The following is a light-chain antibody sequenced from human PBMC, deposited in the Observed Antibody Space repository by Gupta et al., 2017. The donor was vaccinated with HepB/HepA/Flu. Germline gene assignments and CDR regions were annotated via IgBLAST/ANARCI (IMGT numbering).Light chain of an antibody. CDR1: QSIYKW. Sequence: DIQMTQSPSTLSASVGDRVTITCRASQSIYKWLAWYQQKPGKVPKLLIYKASSLESGVPSRFSGSGSGTEFTLTISSLQPDDFATYYCLQYNNLFTFGPGTKVYIK. J-gene: IGKJ3*01. CDR2: KAS. V-gene: IGKV1-5*03. CDR3: LQYNNLFT.